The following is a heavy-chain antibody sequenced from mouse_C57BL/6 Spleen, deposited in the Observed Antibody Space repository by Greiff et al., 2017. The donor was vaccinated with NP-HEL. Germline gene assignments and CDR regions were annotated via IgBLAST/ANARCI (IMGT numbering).Heavy chain of an antibody. V-gene: IGHV1-15*01. CDR2: IDPETGGT. CDR1: GYTFTDYE. Sequence: QVQLKQSGAELVRPGASVTLSCKASGYTFTDYEMHWVKQTPVHGLEWIGAIDPETGGTAYNQKLKGKSILTADQSSSTAYMELRSLTSEDSAVYYCTRKEPHYYGSSFLYWYFDVWGTGTTVTVSS. CDR3: TRKEPHYYGSSFLYWYFDV. D-gene: IGHD1-1*01. J-gene: IGHJ1*03.